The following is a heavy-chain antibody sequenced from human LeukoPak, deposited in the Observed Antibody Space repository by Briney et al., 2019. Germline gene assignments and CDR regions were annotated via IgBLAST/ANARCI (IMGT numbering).Heavy chain of an antibody. CDR2: ISGSGGNT. CDR3: ANRRYDSSGFDY. D-gene: IGHD3-22*01. V-gene: IGHV3-23*01. Sequence: GGSLRLSCAASGFTFSSYALSWVRQTPGKRLEWVSAISGSGGNTYYADSVKGRFTISRDNSKNTLYLQMNSLRAEDTAVNYCANRRYDSSGFDYWGQGTLVTVSS. CDR1: GFTFSSYA. J-gene: IGHJ4*02.